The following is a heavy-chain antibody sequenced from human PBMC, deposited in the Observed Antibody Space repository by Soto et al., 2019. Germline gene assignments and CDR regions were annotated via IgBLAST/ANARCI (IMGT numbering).Heavy chain of an antibody. D-gene: IGHD5-12*01. CDR3: AKGVDIVATPYDY. V-gene: IGHV3-23*01. CDR1: GFTLSSYA. Sequence: EVQLLESGGGLVQPGGSLRLSCAASGFTLSSYAMSRVRQAPGKGLEWVSAISGSGGSTYYADSVKGRFTISRDNSKNTLYLQMNSLRAEDTAVYYCAKGVDIVATPYDYWGQGTLVTVSS. CDR2: ISGSGGST. J-gene: IGHJ4*02.